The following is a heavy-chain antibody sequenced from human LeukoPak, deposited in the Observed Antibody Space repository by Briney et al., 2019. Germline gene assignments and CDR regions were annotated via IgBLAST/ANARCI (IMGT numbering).Heavy chain of an antibody. CDR1: GYTFIRFW. J-gene: IGHJ4*02. CDR2: IYPGDSET. V-gene: IGHV5-51*01. D-gene: IGHD5-18*01. Sequence: GESLKISCKGSGYTFIRFWIGWVRQMPGKGLEWMGIIYPGDSETRYSPSFQGQVTISVDKSISTAYLQWSSLEASDTAVYYCATGGIYSSNFDYWGQGTLVTVSS. CDR3: ATGGIYSSNFDY.